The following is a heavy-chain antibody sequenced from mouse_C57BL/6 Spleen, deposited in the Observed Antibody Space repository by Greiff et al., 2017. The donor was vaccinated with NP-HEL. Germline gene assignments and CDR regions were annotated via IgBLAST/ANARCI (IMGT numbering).Heavy chain of an antibody. CDR1: GYAFSSYW. CDR2: IYPGDGDT. V-gene: IGHV1-80*01. D-gene: IGHD2-5*01. J-gene: IGHJ2*01. Sequence: QVQLQQSGAELVKPGASVKISCKASGYAFSSYWMNWVKQRPGKGLEWIGQIYPGDGDTNYNGKFKGKATLTADKSSSTAYMQLSSLTSEDSAVYCCARSDYSNYPYYFDYWGQGTTLTVSS. CDR3: ARSDYSNYPYYFDY.